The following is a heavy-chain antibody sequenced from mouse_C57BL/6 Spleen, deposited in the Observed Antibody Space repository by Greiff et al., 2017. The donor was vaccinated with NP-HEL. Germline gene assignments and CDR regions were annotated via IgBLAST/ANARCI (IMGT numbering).Heavy chain of an antibody. Sequence: QVQLKQSGAELARPGASVKLSCKASGYTFTSYGISWVKQRTGQGLEWIGEIYPRSGNTYYNEKFKGKATLTADKSSSTAYMELRSLTSEDSAVYFCARSITTVVEGYFDVWGTGTTVTVSS. CDR2: IYPRSGNT. J-gene: IGHJ1*03. CDR1: GYTFTSYG. V-gene: IGHV1-81*01. CDR3: ARSITTVVEGYFDV. D-gene: IGHD1-1*01.